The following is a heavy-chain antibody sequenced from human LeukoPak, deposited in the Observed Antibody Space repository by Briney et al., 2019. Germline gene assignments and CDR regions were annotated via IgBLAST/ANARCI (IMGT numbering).Heavy chain of an antibody. V-gene: IGHV1-18*01. D-gene: IGHD3-22*01. Sequence: ASVKVSCKASGYTFTSYGISWVRQAPGQGLEWMGWISAYNGNTNYAQKLQGRVTMTTDTSTSTAYMELRSLRSDDTAVYYCARDLRAHRMGITKAWAHDAFDIWGQGTMVTVSS. J-gene: IGHJ3*02. CDR1: GYTFTSYG. CDR2: ISAYNGNT. CDR3: ARDLRAHRMGITKAWAHDAFDI.